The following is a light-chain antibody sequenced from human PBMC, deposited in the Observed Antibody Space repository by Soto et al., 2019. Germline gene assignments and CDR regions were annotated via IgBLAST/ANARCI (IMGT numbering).Light chain of an antibody. V-gene: IGKV1-13*02. Sequence: IQLTQSPSSLSASVGDRVTITCRASQDIRGALAWYQQKPGKAPKLLIYDVSSLQSGVPSRFSGSGSGTDFTLTISSLQPEDFVTYYCQQFNTYPITFGQGTRLEIK. CDR1: QDIRGA. J-gene: IGKJ5*01. CDR2: DVS. CDR3: QQFNTYPIT.